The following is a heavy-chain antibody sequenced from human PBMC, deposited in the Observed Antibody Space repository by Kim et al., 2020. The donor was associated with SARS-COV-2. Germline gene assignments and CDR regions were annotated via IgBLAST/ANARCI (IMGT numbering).Heavy chain of an antibody. V-gene: IGHV1-69*13. D-gene: IGHD3-22*01. J-gene: IGHJ6*02. CDR3: ARAINPYDSSGYYYERYYYYGMDV. CDR2: IIPIFGTA. CDR1: GGTFSSYA. Sequence: SVKVSCKASGGTFSSYAISWVRQAPGQGLEWMGGIIPIFGTANYAQKFQGRVTITADESTSTAYMELSSLRSEDTAVYYFARAINPYDSSGYYYERYYYYGMDVWGQGTTVTVSS.